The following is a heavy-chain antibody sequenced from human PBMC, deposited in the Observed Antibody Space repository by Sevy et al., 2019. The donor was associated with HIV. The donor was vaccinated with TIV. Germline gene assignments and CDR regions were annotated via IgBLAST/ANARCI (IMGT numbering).Heavy chain of an antibody. CDR1: GYRFTDYY. CDR2: INPNSDVT. D-gene: IGHD2-2*02. J-gene: IGHJ4*01. CDR3: ALDQEFYSTTRCYSGLDH. V-gene: IGHV1-2*02. Sequence: ASVKVSCETSGYRFTDYYIHWVRQAPGQGLEWMGWINPNSDVTKSAKKFQDRVIMTKDTSIRTVYMELRGLTFDDSAVYYCALDQEFYSTTRCYSGLDHWGHGSLVTVSS.